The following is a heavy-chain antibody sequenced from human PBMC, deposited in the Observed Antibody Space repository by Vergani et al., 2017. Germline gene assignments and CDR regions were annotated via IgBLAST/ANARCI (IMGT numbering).Heavy chain of an antibody. CDR1: GYTFTSYA. V-gene: IGHV1-3*01. D-gene: IGHD3-10*01. CDR3: AREGYYYGSGRRGWFDP. Sequence: QVQLVQSGAEVKKPGASVKVSCKASGYTFTSYAMHWVRQAPGQRLEWMGWINAGNGNTKYSQKFQGRVTITRDTSASTAYMELSSLRSEDTAVYYCAREGYYYGSGRRGWFDPWGQGTLVTVSS. CDR2: INAGNGNT. J-gene: IGHJ5*02.